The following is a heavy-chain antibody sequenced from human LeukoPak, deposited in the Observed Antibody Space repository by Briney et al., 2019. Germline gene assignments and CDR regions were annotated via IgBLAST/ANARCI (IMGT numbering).Heavy chain of an antibody. Sequence: GGSLRLSCAASGFTFSSYGMHWVRQAPGKGLEWVAFIRYDGSNKYYADSVKGRFTISRDNSKNTLYLQMNSLRAEDTAVYYCARDYYDSSGAEALEAFDIWGQGTMVTVSS. D-gene: IGHD3-22*01. CDR1: GFTFSSYG. CDR3: ARDYYDSSGAEALEAFDI. V-gene: IGHV3-30*02. J-gene: IGHJ3*02. CDR2: IRYDGSNK.